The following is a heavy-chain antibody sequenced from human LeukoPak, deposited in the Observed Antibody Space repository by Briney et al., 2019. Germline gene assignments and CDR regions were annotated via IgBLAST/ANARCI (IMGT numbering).Heavy chain of an antibody. CDR2: ISRSGAYT. Sequence: GGSLRLSCAGSGFTFNDYDMNWVRQAPGKGPEWVSYISRSGAYTYYTDSVKGRFTVSRDNAKKLLFLQMDGLRAEDTALYYCPRPLSFGELFRLDDWGQGTLVTVSS. CDR3: PRPLSFGELFRLDD. CDR1: GFTFNDYD. J-gene: IGHJ4*02. V-gene: IGHV3-48*03. D-gene: IGHD3-10*01.